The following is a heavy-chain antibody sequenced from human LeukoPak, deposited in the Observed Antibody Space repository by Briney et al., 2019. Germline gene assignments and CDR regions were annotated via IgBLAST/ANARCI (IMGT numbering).Heavy chain of an antibody. CDR1: GGSISSYY. J-gene: IGHJ4*02. CDR3: ASEQWLVHHFDY. Sequence: SETLSLTCTVSGGSISSYYWSWIRQPPGKGMEWTGFIYYSGSTNYNPSLKSRVTISVDTSKNQFSLKLSSVTAADTAVYYCASEQWLVHHFDYWGQGTLVTVSS. CDR2: IYYSGST. V-gene: IGHV4-59*08. D-gene: IGHD6-19*01.